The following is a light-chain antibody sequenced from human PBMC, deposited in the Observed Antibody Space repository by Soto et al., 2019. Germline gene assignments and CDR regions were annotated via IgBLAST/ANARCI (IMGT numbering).Light chain of an antibody. V-gene: IGLV2-14*01. Sequence: QSALTQPASVSGSPGQSITISCTGTSSDVGGYNHVSWYQQDPGKAPKLMIYEVFNRPSGVSDRFSGSKSGNTASLTISGLQAEDETYYYCSSFTSSSTLVFGGGTKVTVL. CDR2: EVF. CDR1: SSDVGGYNH. CDR3: SSFTSSSTLV. J-gene: IGLJ2*01.